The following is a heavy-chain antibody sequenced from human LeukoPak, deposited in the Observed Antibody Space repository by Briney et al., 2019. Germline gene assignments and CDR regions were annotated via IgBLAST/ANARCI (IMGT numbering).Heavy chain of an antibody. V-gene: IGHV4-34*01. CDR1: GGSFSGYY. CDR2: INHSGST. CDR3: ARIFGVVITTSYYYYGMDV. J-gene: IGHJ6*02. D-gene: IGHD3-3*01. Sequence: KPSETLSLTCAVYGGSFSGYYWSWIRQPPGKGLERIGEINHSGSTNYNPSLKSRVTISVDTSKSQFSLKLSSVTAADTAVYYCARIFGVVITTSYYYYGMDVWGQGTTVTVSS.